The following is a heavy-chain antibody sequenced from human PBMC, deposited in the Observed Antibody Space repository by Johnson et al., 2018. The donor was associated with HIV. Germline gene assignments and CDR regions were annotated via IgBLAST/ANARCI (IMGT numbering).Heavy chain of an antibody. Sequence: QVQLVESGGGVVRPGGSLRLSCAASGFTFSSYAMHWVRQAPGKGLEWVAVISYDGSNKYYADSVKGRFPISRENAKNSLYLQMNSLRADDTAVYYCAKHGYGGNVFDAFDIWCQGTMVTVSS. CDR1: GFTFSSYA. CDR2: ISYDGSNK. V-gene: IGHV3-30*14. D-gene: IGHD4-23*01. J-gene: IGHJ3*02. CDR3: AKHGYGGNVFDAFDI.